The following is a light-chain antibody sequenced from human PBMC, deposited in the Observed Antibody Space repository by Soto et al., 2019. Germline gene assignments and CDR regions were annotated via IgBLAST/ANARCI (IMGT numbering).Light chain of an antibody. CDR3: SSYTSSSTLV. Sequence: QSVLTQPASVSGSPGQSITISCSGTCSDVGGYDYVSWYQQHPGKAPKLMIYDVTNRPSGVSNRFSGSKSGNTASLTISGLQAEDEADYYCSSYTSSSTLVFGGGTKLTAL. J-gene: IGLJ2*01. CDR1: CSDVGGYDY. V-gene: IGLV2-14*01. CDR2: DVT.